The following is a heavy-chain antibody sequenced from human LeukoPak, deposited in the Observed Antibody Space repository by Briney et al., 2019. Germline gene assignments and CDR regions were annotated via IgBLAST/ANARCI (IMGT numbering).Heavy chain of an antibody. V-gene: IGHV3-9*01. CDR1: GFTFSSYA. CDR2: ISWNSGSI. Sequence: PGGSLRLSCAASGFTFSSYAMHWVRQAPGKGLEWVSGISWNSGSIGYADSVKGRFTISRDNAKNSLYLQMNSLRAEDTALYYCAKVSRYGDYGGYFDYWGQGTLVTVSS. J-gene: IGHJ4*02. CDR3: AKVSRYGDYGGYFDY. D-gene: IGHD4-17*01.